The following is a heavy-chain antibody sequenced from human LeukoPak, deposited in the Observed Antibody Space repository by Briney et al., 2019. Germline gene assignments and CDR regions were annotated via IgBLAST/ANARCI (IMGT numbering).Heavy chain of an antibody. V-gene: IGHV4-34*01. CDR1: GGSFSGYY. D-gene: IGHD1-26*01. Sequence: KPSETLSLTCAVYGGSFSGYYWSWIRQPPGKGLEWIGEINHSGSTNYNPSLKSRVTISVDTSKNQFSLKLSSVTAADTAVYYCARDTKEATLDYWGQGTLVTVSS. CDR3: ARDTKEATLDY. CDR2: INHSGST. J-gene: IGHJ4*02.